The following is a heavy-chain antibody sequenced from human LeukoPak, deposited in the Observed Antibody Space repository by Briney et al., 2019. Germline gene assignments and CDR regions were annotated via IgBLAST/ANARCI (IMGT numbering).Heavy chain of an antibody. Sequence: SETLSLTCTVSGDSISSYYWSWIRQPPGKGLEWIGYSYHTGSTNYNPSLKSRVTISVDKSKNQFSLKLSSVIAGDTAVYYCATGYSSTWYYFDYWGQGTLVTVSS. CDR2: SYHTGST. CDR3: ATGYSSTWYYFDY. CDR1: GDSISSYY. V-gene: IGHV4-59*01. J-gene: IGHJ4*02. D-gene: IGHD6-13*01.